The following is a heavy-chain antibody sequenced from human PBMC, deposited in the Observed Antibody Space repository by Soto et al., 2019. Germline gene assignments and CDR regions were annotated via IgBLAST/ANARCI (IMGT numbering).Heavy chain of an antibody. CDR1: GFTFISYA. CDR2: ISGNSGSI. V-gene: IGHV3-9*01. Sequence: SLRLSGAASGFTFISYAMSWVRQAPGKGLEWVSGISGNSGSIGYADSVKGRFTISRDNAKNSLYLQMNSLRAEDTALYYCANSLGELSSFDYWGQGTLVTVSS. D-gene: IGHD3-16*02. J-gene: IGHJ4*02. CDR3: ANSLGELSSFDY.